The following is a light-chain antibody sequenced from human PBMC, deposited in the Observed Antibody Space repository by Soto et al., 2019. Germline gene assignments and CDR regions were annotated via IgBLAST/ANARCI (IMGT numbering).Light chain of an antibody. Sequence: QSVLTQPASASGSPGQWITLSCTGTSSDIGGYDYDSWYQRLPGKAPKLMIYDVNNRPSGVSNRFSGSKSGNTASLTISGLQSEDEADYYCTAWASGSCGVVFGGGTKLTVL. CDR2: DVN. J-gene: IGLJ2*01. V-gene: IGLV2-14*01. CDR1: SSDIGGYDY. CDR3: TAWASGSCGVV.